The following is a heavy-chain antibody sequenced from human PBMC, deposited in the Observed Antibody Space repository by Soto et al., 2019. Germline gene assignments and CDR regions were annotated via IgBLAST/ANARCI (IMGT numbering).Heavy chain of an antibody. D-gene: IGHD1-1*01. CDR1: GGFVSSGSYY. J-gene: IGHJ3*01. CDR3: ARVERGTATTVVDAFDF. Sequence: QVQLQQWGAGLLKPSETLSLTCAVYGGFVSSGSYYWSWIRQPPGKGLEWIGEMSNSGGTNFNPSFRSRVTISVDTSKNQFSLMMSSVTAADTALYYCARVERGTATTVVDAFDFWGPGTMVTVSS. CDR2: MSNSGGT. V-gene: IGHV4-34*01.